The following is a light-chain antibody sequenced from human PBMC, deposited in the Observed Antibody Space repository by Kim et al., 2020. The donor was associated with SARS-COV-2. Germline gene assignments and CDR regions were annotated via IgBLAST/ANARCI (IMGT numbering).Light chain of an antibody. V-gene: IGLV1-47*02. CDR3: AAWDDSLSGYV. Sequence: GQGVTISGSGSSSNIGSNYVYWYQPLPGTAPKLLIYSNNQRPSGVPDRFSGSKSGTSASLAISGLRSEDEADYYCAAWDDSLSGYVFGTGTKVTVL. J-gene: IGLJ1*01. CDR1: SSNIGSNY. CDR2: SNN.